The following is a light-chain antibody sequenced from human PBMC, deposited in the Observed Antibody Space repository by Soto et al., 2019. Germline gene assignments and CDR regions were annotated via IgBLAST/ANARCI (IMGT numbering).Light chain of an antibody. J-gene: IGKJ5*01. Sequence: DIQMTQSPSTLSASVGDRVTITCRASESISSWLAWYQQRPGKAPKLLIHDASSLESGVPSRFSGSGSATEFTLTISSLQPDDFATYYCQQYNSFSITFGQGTRLEIK. CDR2: DAS. CDR3: QQYNSFSIT. CDR1: ESISSW. V-gene: IGKV1-5*01.